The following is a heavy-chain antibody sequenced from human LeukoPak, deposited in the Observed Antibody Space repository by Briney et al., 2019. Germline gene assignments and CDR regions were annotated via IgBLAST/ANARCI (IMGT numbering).Heavy chain of an antibody. V-gene: IGHV3-23*01. CDR1: GLTFSSYA. Sequence: PGRSLRLSCAASGLTFSSYAMSWVRQAPGKGLEWVSSITSSGAATYYADSVKGRCTISRENSDNTLYLQMNSLRAEDTAVYYCAKDRPNYYGSNGHYYKLNGDCWGQGTLVTVSS. J-gene: IGHJ4*02. D-gene: IGHD3-22*01. CDR2: ITSSGAAT. CDR3: AKDRPNYYGSNGHYYKLNGDC.